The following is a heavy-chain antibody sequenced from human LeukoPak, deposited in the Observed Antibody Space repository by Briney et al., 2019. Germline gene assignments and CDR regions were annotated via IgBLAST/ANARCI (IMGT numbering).Heavy chain of an antibody. Sequence: PSETLSLTCAVYGGSFSGYYWSWLRQPPGKGLEWLGEINHSGSTNYNPSLKSRVTISVDTSKNQFSLKLSSVTAADTAVYYCAAVVKPSKLWYGVDYWGQGTLVTVSS. D-gene: IGHD3-10*01. CDR1: GGSFSGYY. CDR2: INHSGST. CDR3: AAVVKPSKLWYGVDY. V-gene: IGHV4-34*01. J-gene: IGHJ4*02.